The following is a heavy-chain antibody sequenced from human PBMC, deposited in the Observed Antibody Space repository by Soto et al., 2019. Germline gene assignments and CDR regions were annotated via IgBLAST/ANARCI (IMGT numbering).Heavy chain of an antibody. J-gene: IGHJ5*02. V-gene: IGHV2-26*01. CDR2: IFSNDEK. D-gene: IGHD3-16*01. CDR3: ARPYEGDTSPWFDP. CDR1: GFSLSNARMG. Sequence: QVTLKESGPVLVKPTETLTLTCTVSGFSLSNARMGVSWIRQPPGKALEWLAHIFSNDEKSYSTSLKSRLTTXKXTXXSQVVLTMTNMDPVDTATYYCARPYEGDTSPWFDPWGQGTLVTVSS.